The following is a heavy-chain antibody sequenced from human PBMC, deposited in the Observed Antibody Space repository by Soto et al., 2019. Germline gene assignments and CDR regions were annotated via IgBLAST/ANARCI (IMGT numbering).Heavy chain of an antibody. Sequence: GASVKVSCKVSGYTLTELSMHWVRQAPGKGLEWMGGFDPEDGETIYAQKFQGRVTMTTDTSTSTAYMELRSLRSDDTAVYYCARDNVKGGYNWNYFDIDYWGQGTLVTVSS. CDR2: FDPEDGET. CDR3: ARDNVKGGYNWNYFDIDY. V-gene: IGHV1-24*01. J-gene: IGHJ4*02. D-gene: IGHD1-7*01. CDR1: GYTLTELS.